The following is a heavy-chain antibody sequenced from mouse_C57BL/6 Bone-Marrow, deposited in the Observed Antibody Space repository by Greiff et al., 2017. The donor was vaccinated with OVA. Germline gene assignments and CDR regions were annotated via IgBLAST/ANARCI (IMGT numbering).Heavy chain of an antibody. CDR1: GYTFTSYW. CDR3: ARGGTGEAMDY. D-gene: IGHD3-1*01. CDR2: IYPGSGST. Sequence: VQLQQPGAELVKPGASVKMSCKASGYTFTSYWITWVKQRPGQGLEWIGDIYPGSGSTNYNEKFKSKATLTVDTSSSTAYMQLSSRTSEDSAVYYCARGGTGEAMDYWGQGTSVTVSS. V-gene: IGHV1-55*01. J-gene: IGHJ4*01.